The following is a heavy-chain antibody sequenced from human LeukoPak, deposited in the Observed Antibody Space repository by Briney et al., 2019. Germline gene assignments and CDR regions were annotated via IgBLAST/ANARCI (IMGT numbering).Heavy chain of an antibody. Sequence: GGCLRLSCAASGFTFSSYAMSWVRQAPGKGLEWVSAISGSGGSTYYADSVKGRFTISRDNSKNTLYLQMNSLRAEDTAVYYCAKDRHAPGRYCSSTSCFPFDSWGQGTLVTVSS. J-gene: IGHJ5*01. D-gene: IGHD2-2*01. CDR2: ISGSGGST. V-gene: IGHV3-23*01. CDR1: GFTFSSYA. CDR3: AKDRHAPGRYCSSTSCFPFDS.